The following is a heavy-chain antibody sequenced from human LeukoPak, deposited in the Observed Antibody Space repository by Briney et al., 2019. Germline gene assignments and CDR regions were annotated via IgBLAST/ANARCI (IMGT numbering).Heavy chain of an antibody. Sequence: ASVKVSCKASGGTFSSYAISWVRQAPGQGLEWMGGIIPIFGTANYAQKFQGRVTITADESTSTAYMELSSLRSEDTAVYYCARVLVSRYSSSSVNYYYMDVWGKGTTVTVSS. D-gene: IGHD6-6*01. J-gene: IGHJ6*03. CDR2: IIPIFGTA. V-gene: IGHV1-69*13. CDR3: ARVLVSRYSSSSVNYYYMDV. CDR1: GGTFSSYA.